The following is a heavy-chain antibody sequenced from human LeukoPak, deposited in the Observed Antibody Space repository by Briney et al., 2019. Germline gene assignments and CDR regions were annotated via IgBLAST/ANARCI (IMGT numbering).Heavy chain of an antibody. CDR1: GGSFSGYY. D-gene: IGHD5-24*01. V-gene: IGHV4-34*01. Sequence: SETLSLTCAVYGGSFSGYYWSWIRQPPGKGLEWIGEINHSGSTNYNPSLKSRVTISVDTSKNQFSLKLSSVTAADTAVYYCARGRWLQIPFDYWGRGTLVTVSS. CDR2: INHSGST. J-gene: IGHJ4*02. CDR3: ARGRWLQIPFDY.